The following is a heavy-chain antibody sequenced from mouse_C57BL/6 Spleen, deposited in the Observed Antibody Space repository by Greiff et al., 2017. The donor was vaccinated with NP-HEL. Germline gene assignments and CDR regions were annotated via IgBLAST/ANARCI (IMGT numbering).Heavy chain of an antibody. V-gene: IGHV1-15*01. Sequence: VQLKESGAELVRPGASVTLSCKASGYTFTDYEMHWVKQTPVHGLEWIGAIDPETGGTAYNQKFKGKAILTADKSSSTAYMELRSLTSEDSAVYYCTRYYDYGGFDYWGQGTTLTVSS. CDR3: TRYYDYGGFDY. J-gene: IGHJ2*01. D-gene: IGHD2-4*01. CDR2: IDPETGGT. CDR1: GYTFTDYE.